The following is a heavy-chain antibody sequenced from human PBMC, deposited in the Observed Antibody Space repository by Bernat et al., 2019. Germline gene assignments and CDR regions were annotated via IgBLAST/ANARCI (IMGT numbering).Heavy chain of an antibody. CDR1: GGSISSSSYY. CDR2: IYYSGST. D-gene: IGHD4-17*01. J-gene: IGHJ6*02. Sequence: QVQLQESGPGLVKPSETLSLTCTVSGGSISSSSYYWGWIRQPPGKGLEWIGSIYYSGSTYYNPSLKSRVTISVDTSENQFSLKLSSVTAADTAVYYCASSDDYGDYGPFRGYGMDVWGQGTTVTVSS. V-gene: IGHV4-39*01. CDR3: ASSDDYGDYGPFRGYGMDV.